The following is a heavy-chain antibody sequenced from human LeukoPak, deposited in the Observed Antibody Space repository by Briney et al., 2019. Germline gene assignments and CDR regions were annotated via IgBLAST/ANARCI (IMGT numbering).Heavy chain of an antibody. CDR1: GFTVSSNY. Sequence: PGGSLRLSCAASGFTVSSNYMSWVRQAPGKGLEWVSVIYSGGSTYYADSVKGRFTISRDNSKNTLYLQMNSLRAEDTAVYYCAREVAQDGGSYQAGFDYWGQGTLVTVSS. CDR3: AREVAQDGGSYQAGFDY. D-gene: IGHD1-26*01. J-gene: IGHJ4*02. V-gene: IGHV3-53*01. CDR2: IYSGGST.